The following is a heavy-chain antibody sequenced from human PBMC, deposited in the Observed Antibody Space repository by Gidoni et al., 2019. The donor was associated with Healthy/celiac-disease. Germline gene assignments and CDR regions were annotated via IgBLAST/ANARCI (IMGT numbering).Heavy chain of an antibody. CDR1: GFTFSSYA. J-gene: IGHJ6*02. V-gene: IGHV3-30-3*01. CDR2: ISYDGSNK. Sequence: QVQLVESGGGVVQPGRSLRLSCAASGFTFSSYAMHWVRQAPGKGLGWVAVISYDGSNKYYADSVKGRFTISRDNSKNTLYLQMNSLRAEDTAVYYCARVPLDCSSTSCYGHYYYGMDVWGQGTTVTVSS. D-gene: IGHD2-2*01. CDR3: ARVPLDCSSTSCYGHYYYGMDV.